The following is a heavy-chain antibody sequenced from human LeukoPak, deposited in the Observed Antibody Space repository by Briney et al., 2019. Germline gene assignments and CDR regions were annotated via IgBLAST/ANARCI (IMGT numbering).Heavy chain of an antibody. D-gene: IGHD3-10*01. J-gene: IGHJ6*03. V-gene: IGHV1-2*02. CDR2: INPNSGGT. CDR1: GYTFTSYD. Sequence: GASVKVSCKASGYTFTSYDINWVRQATGQGLEWMGWINPNSGGTNYAQKFQGRVTMTRDTSISTAYMELSRLRSDDTAVYYCARGSTMVRGVPSYYMDVWGKGTTVTISS. CDR3: ARGSTMVRGVPSYYMDV.